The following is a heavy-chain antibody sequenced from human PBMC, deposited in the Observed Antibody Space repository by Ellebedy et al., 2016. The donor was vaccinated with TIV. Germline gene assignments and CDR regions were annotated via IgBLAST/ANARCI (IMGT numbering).Heavy chain of an antibody. CDR2: ISGSGGST. J-gene: IGHJ4*02. V-gene: IGHV3-9*01. CDR1: GFTFDDYA. Sequence: SLKISCAASGFTFDDYAMHWVRQAPGKGLEWVSGISGSGGSTYYADSAKGRFTISRDNAKNSLYLQMNSLRAEDTAVYYCARDQLVYDYIWGSPASYYFDYWGQGTLVTVSS. CDR3: ARDQLVYDYIWGSPASYYFDY. D-gene: IGHD3-16*01.